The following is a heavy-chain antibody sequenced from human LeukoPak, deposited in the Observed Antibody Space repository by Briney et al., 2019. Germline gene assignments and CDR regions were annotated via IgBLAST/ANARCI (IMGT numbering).Heavy chain of an antibody. V-gene: IGHV4-34*01. CDR2: INHSGST. Sequence: SETLSLTCAVYGGSFSGYYWSWIRQSPGKGLEWIGEINHSGSTNYNPSLKSRVTISVDTSKNQFSLKLSSVTAADTAVYYCAGGGLYRSDTTRPHDYWGQGTLVTVSS. J-gene: IGHJ4*02. CDR1: GGSFSGYY. D-gene: IGHD1-1*01. CDR3: AGGGLYRSDTTRPHDY.